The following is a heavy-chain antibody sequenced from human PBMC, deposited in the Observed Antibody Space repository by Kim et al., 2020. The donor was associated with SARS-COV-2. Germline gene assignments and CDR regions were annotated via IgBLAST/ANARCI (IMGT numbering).Heavy chain of an antibody. CDR2: ITYDGSNK. J-gene: IGHJ6*02. V-gene: IGHV3-30*04. CDR3: ARSNFGGYYYGMDV. Sequence: GGSLRLSCAASGFTFSSYAMNWVRQAPGKGLEWVAVITYDGSNKYYADSVKGRFTISRDNSKNTLYLQMNSLRAEDTAVYYCARSNFGGYYYGMDVWGQRTTVTVPS. CDR1: GFTFSSYA. D-gene: IGHD3-3*02.